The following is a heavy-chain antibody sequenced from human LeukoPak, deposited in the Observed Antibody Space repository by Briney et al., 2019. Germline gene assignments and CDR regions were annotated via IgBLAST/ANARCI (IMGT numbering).Heavy chain of an antibody. D-gene: IGHD6-13*01. J-gene: IGHJ5*02. CDR3: AKDILGIAAS. Sequence: GGSLRLSCAASGFTFDDYAMHWVRQAPGKGLEWVSGTSWNSGSIGYADSVKGRFTISRDNAKNSLYLQINSLRAEDTALYYCAKDILGIAASWGQGTLVTVSS. CDR1: GFTFDDYA. V-gene: IGHV3-9*01. CDR2: TSWNSGSI.